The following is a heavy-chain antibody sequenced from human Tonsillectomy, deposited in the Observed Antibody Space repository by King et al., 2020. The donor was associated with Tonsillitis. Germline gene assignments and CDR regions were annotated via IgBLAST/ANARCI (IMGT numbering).Heavy chain of an antibody. CDR2: ISYDGSNK. Sequence: LQLVQSGGGVVQPGRSLRLSCAASGFTFSSYGMHWVRQAPGKGLEWVAVISYDGSNKYYADSVKGRFTISRDNSKNTLYLQMNSLRAEDTAVYYCARDLKAVACMGEDYYYGMDVWGQGTTVTVSS. V-gene: IGHV3-33*05. J-gene: IGHJ6*02. CDR1: GFTFSSYG. CDR3: ARDLKAVACMGEDYYYGMDV. D-gene: IGHD6-19*01.